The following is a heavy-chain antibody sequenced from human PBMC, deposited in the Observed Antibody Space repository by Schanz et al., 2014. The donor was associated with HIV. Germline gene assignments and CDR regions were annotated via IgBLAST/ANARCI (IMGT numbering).Heavy chain of an antibody. J-gene: IGHJ4*02. Sequence: VRLVESGGGVVQPGRCLRLSCAVSGFIFSKYGMHWVRQAPGKGRGGGAVILNYGSNKYYADSVKGRFTIARDNSKNTLYLQMNSLRAEDTAVYYCAKGLRQWLVLGVSDYWGQGTLVTVSS. CDR2: ILNYGSNK. V-gene: IGHV3-30*18. CDR1: GFIFSKYG. D-gene: IGHD6-19*01. CDR3: AKGLRQWLVLGVSDY.